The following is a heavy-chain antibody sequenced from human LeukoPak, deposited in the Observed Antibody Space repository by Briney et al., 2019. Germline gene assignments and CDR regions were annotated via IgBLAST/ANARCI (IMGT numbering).Heavy chain of an antibody. Sequence: GGSLRLSCAASGFTVSGIYMSWVRQAPGKGLEWVSVIYSGGSTYYPDSVKGRFTISRDNSKNTLYLQMNSLRAEDTAVYYCAGYDSGGYYTHYFDFWGQGTLVTVSS. CDR1: GFTVSGIY. J-gene: IGHJ4*02. CDR2: IYSGGST. CDR3: AGYDSGGYYTHYFDF. V-gene: IGHV3-66*01. D-gene: IGHD3-22*01.